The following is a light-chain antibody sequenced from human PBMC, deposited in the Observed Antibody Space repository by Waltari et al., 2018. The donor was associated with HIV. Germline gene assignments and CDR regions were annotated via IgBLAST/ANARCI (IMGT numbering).Light chain of an antibody. V-gene: IGLV7-43*01. CDR2: SSN. Sequence: VVTQEPSLTVSPGGTVTLTCASITGAVSTSSSPSCFQQRPGQAPRPLIFSSNKRHSWTPEHYSASLLGDKAALTLSPVQPEDESDYDCLLYYGRRRPSWVFGGGTKLTVL. J-gene: IGLJ3*02. CDR1: TGAVSTSSS. CDR3: LLYYGRRRPSWV.